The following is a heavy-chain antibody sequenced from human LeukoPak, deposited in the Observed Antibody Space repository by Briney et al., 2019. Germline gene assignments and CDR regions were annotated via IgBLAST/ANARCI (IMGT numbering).Heavy chain of an antibody. Sequence: PGRSLRLSCAASGFTFSSYGMHWVRQAPGKGLEWVAVISYDGSNKYYADSVKGRFTTSRDNSKNTLYLQMNSLRAEDTAVYYCAKDGALRTDYFDYWGQGTLVTVSS. CDR1: GFTFSSYG. J-gene: IGHJ4*02. CDR3: AKDGALRTDYFDY. CDR2: ISYDGSNK. D-gene: IGHD1-1*01. V-gene: IGHV3-30*18.